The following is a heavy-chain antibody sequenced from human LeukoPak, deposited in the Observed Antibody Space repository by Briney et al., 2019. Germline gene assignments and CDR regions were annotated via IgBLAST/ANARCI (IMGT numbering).Heavy chain of an antibody. CDR2: ITPNSGGT. CDR1: GYTFTGYF. D-gene: IGHD3-22*01. V-gene: IGHV1-2*02. Sequence: ASVKVSCKASGYTFTGYFIHWVRRAPGQGLEWMGWITPNSGGTNYAQKFQGRVTMTRDTSISTAYMELRRLRSDDTAVYYCARAARVDYYDSSPYGMDVWGQGTTVTVAS. J-gene: IGHJ6*02. CDR3: ARAARVDYYDSSPYGMDV.